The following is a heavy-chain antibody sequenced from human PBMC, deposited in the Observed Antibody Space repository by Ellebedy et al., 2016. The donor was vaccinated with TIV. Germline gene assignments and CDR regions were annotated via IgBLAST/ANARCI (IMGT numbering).Heavy chain of an antibody. CDR3: VKSGESSYYFDY. D-gene: IGHD3-10*01. CDR1: GFSFISYS. J-gene: IGHJ4*02. Sequence: GGSLRLSXVASGFSFISYSINWVRQAPGKGLEWVSSISSSSDYIYYADSVKGRFTTSRDNAQNALFLQMNSLRAEDTAVFYCVKSGESSYYFDYWGQGILVTVSS. CDR2: ISSSSDYI. V-gene: IGHV3-21*01.